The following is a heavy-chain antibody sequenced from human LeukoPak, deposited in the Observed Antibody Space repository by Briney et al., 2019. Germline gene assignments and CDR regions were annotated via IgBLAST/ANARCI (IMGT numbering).Heavy chain of an antibody. J-gene: IGHJ4*02. V-gene: IGHV3-33*06. CDR1: GFTFSSYG. D-gene: IGHD6-6*01. Sequence: PGGSLRLSCAASGFTFSSYGMHWVRQAPGKGLEWVAVIWYDGSNKYYVDSVKGRFTISRDNSKNTLYLQMNSLRAEDTAVYYCAKGSSIAAHFLIYWGQGTLVTVSS. CDR2: IWYDGSNK. CDR3: AKGSSIAAHFLIY.